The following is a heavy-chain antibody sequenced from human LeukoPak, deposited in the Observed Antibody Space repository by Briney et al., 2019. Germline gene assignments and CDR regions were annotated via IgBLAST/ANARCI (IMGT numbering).Heavy chain of an antibody. CDR1: GYTFTGYY. CDR2: INPNSGGT. J-gene: IGHJ4*02. Sequence: GASVKVSCKXSGYTFTGYYMHWVRQAPGQGLEWMGRINPNSGGTTYAQKFQGRVTMTRDTSISTAYMELSRLRSDDTAVYYCARGGEQLWLLHFDYWGQGTLVTVSS. D-gene: IGHD5-18*01. V-gene: IGHV1-2*06. CDR3: ARGGEQLWLLHFDY.